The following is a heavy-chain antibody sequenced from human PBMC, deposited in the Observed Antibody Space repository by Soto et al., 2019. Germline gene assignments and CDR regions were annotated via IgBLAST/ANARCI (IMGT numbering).Heavy chain of an antibody. J-gene: IGHJ4*02. D-gene: IGHD4-17*01. CDR3: ARDASDYGDPPYFDY. V-gene: IGHV1-69*01. Sequence: QVQLVQSGAEVEKPGSSVMLSCKAYGGTFTSYAISWVRQAPGHGLEWMGGIIPIFGTANYAQKFQGRVTITADESTSTTYMELSSLRFEDRGMYYCARDASDYGDPPYFDYWGQGTLVTVSS. CDR1: GGTFTSYA. CDR2: IIPIFGTA.